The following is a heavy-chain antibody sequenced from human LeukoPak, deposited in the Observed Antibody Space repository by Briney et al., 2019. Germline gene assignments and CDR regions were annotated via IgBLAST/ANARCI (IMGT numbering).Heavy chain of an antibody. CDR1: GFTVSSDY. CDR3: ARDPGLPNGMAV. J-gene: IGHJ6*02. V-gene: IGHV3-66*01. Sequence: PGGSLRLSCAASGFTVSSDYMSWVRHAAGKGLEWVSTIYRGDSTYYADSVKGRFTISRDNSKNTLYLQLNSLRAEDTAVYYCARDPGLPNGMAVWGQGTTVTVSS. CDR2: IYRGDST.